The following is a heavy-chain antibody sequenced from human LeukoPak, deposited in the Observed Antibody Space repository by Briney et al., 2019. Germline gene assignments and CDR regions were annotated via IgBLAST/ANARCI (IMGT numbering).Heavy chain of an antibody. J-gene: IGHJ5*02. D-gene: IGHD3-10*01. CDR3: ARVGSRSFDP. CDR1: GYSISSGYH. V-gene: IGHV4-38-2*02. CDR2: ISHSGRT. Sequence: SETLSLTCTVSGYSISSGYHWGWIRQSPGKGLEWIGYISHSGRTYYNASLKSRVTISVHTSQNHFSLKLASVTAADTAMYYCARVGSRSFDPWGQGTLVTVSS.